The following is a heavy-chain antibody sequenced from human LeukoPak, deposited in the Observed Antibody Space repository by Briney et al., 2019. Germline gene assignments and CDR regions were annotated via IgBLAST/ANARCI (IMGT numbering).Heavy chain of an antibody. Sequence: PSETLSLTCAVYGGSFSGYYWSWIRQPAGKGLEWIGRIYTSGSTNYNPSLKSRVTMSVDTSKNQFSLKLSSVTAADTAVYYCARDAYYGSGSSNWFDPWGQGTLVTVSS. V-gene: IGHV4-4*07. CDR2: IYTSGST. J-gene: IGHJ5*02. CDR1: GGSFSGYY. CDR3: ARDAYYGSGSSNWFDP. D-gene: IGHD3-10*01.